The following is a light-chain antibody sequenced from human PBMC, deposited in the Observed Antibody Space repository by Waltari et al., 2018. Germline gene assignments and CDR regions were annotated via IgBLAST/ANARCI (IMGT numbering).Light chain of an antibody. CDR3: QQYRRPPWT. CDR2: RSF. J-gene: IGKJ1*01. V-gene: IGKV1-5*03. Sequence: DIQMTQSPSTLSASVGDRVTISCRATESINTWLAWYQQKPGKAPKLLISRSFNLESGVPSRCSGSGSGTEFTLTISSLQPDDLATYHCQQYRRPPWTFGQGTKV. CDR1: ESINTW.